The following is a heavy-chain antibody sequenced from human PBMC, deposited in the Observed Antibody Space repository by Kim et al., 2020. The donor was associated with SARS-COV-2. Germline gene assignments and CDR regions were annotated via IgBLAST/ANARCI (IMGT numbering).Heavy chain of an antibody. V-gene: IGHV3-21*01. CDR2: ISSSSSYI. CDR1: GFTFSSYS. J-gene: IGHJ3*02. D-gene: IGHD2-2*01. Sequence: GGSLRLSCAASGFTFSSYSMNWVRQAPGKGLEWVSSISSSSSYIYYADSVKGRFTISRDNAKNSLYLQMNSLRAEDTAVYYCARDRRLYQLLLQRHAFDIWGQGTMGTVSS. CDR3: ARDRRLYQLLLQRHAFDI.